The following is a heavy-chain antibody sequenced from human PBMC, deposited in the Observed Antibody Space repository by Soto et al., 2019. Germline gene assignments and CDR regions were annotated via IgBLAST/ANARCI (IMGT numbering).Heavy chain of an antibody. J-gene: IGHJ4*02. D-gene: IGHD6-19*01. CDR2: IYWDDDK. CDR3: AHIVVAGLGYYFDY. V-gene: IGHV2-5*02. Sequence: QITLKESGPTLVKPTQTLTLTCTFSGFSLSSTRMAVGWIRQPPGKALEWLALIYWDDDKRYSPFLKSRLTITKDTSKNPVVITMSNMDPVDTARYYCAHIVVAGLGYYFDYWGQGTRVTVSS. CDR1: GFSLSSTRMA.